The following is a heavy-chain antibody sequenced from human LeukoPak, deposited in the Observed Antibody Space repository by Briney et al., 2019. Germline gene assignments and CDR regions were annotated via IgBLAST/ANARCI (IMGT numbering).Heavy chain of an antibody. Sequence: GGSLILSCAASGFTVSSNYMSWVRQAPGKGLEGGSVIYRCSSTYYADSVKGRFTISIDNSKNTRYLQMNSRRAEDTAVYYCARDSRRILPSDWGQGTLVTVSS. D-gene: IGHD2-15*01. CDR1: GFTVSSNY. CDR3: ARDSRRILPSD. CDR2: IYRCSST. V-gene: IGHV3-66*01. J-gene: IGHJ4*02.